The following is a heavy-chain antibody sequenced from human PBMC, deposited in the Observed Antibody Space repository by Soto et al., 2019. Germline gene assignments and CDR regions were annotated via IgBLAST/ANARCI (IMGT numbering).Heavy chain of an antibody. V-gene: IGHV3-21*05. Sequence: GGSLRLSCSASGFSISNFGLFWVRQAPGKGLEWISFISSSNSDIYYADSMKGRFTISRDNAKNSLYLEMNSLRAEDTAVYYCARESEDLTSNFDYWGQGTLVTVSS. J-gene: IGHJ4*02. CDR1: GFSISNFG. CDR3: ARESEDLTSNFDY. CDR2: ISSSNSDI.